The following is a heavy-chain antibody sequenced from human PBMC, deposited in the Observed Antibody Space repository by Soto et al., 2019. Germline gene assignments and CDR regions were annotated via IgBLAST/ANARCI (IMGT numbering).Heavy chain of an antibody. D-gene: IGHD5-12*01. CDR1: GYSFTSYW. CDR2: IYPGDSDT. Sequence: GESLKISCKGSGYSFTSYWIGWVRQMPGKGLEWMGIIYPGDSDTRYSPSFQGQVTISADKSISTAYLQWSSLKASDTAMYYCARHGEGDGYNDSYYYYGMDVWGQGTTVTVSS. CDR3: ARHGEGDGYNDSYYYYGMDV. J-gene: IGHJ6*02. V-gene: IGHV5-51*01.